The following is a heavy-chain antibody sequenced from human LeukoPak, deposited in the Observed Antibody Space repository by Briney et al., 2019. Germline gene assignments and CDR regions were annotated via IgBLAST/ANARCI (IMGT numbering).Heavy chain of an antibody. CDR3: ATDGKLVGATNDY. Sequence: GGSLRLSCAASGFTFSKAWMSWVRQAPGMGLEWVGRIKSKAAGGTTDYAASVKGRFTISRDDPTNTLYLEMNSLISEDTAVYYCATDGKLVGATNDYGGQGTLVSVSS. CDR1: GFTFSKAW. J-gene: IGHJ4*02. V-gene: IGHV3-15*01. D-gene: IGHD1-26*01. CDR2: IKSKAAGGTT.